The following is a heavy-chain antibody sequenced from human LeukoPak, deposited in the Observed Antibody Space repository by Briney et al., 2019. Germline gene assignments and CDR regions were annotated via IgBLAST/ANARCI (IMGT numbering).Heavy chain of an antibody. CDR2: IYHSGTT. D-gene: IGHD5-24*01. CDR3: ARTAKRDGYNSDDAFDI. J-gene: IGHJ3*02. CDR1: GVAISRGGYA. Sequence: SETLSLTCAVSGVAISRGGYAWNWIRQPPGKGLEWIAYIYHSGTTYYNPSLKSRATISVDTSKNQFSLKLSSVTAADTAVYYCARTAKRDGYNSDDAFDIWGQGTMVTVSS. V-gene: IGHV4-30-2*05.